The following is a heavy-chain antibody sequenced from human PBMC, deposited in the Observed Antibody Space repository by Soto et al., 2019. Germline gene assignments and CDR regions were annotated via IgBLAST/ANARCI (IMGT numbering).Heavy chain of an antibody. Sequence: PGGSLRLSCVASGFSFSTYWMSWVRQAPGKGLEWVANIKQDGSEKYHGDSVKGRFTISRDNAKNSLYLQMSSLRVEDTGVYYCAKIWVVSSYGSGTPTGMDVWGQGTTVTVSS. CDR3: AKIWVVSSYGSGTPTGMDV. CDR2: IKQDGSEK. V-gene: IGHV3-7*01. D-gene: IGHD3-10*01. J-gene: IGHJ6*02. CDR1: GFSFSTYW.